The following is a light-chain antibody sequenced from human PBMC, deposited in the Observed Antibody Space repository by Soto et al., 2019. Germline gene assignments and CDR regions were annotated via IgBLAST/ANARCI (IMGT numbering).Light chain of an antibody. J-gene: IGLJ3*02. CDR2: EVS. Sequence: QSALTQPPSASGSPGQSVTISCTGTNSDIGGYSYVSWYQQHPGKAPKLMIYEVSKRPSGVPDRFSGSRSGSTASLTVSGLQAEDEAEYYCSSYAGSNILFGGGTKLTVL. CDR1: NSDIGGYSY. V-gene: IGLV2-8*01. CDR3: SSYAGSNIL.